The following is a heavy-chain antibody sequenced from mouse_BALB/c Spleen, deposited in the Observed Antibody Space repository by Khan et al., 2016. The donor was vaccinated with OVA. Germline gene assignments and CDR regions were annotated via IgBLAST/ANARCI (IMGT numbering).Heavy chain of an antibody. CDR1: GFNIKDYY. Sequence: EVQLQQSGAELVRSGASVRLSCTTSGFNIKDYYIHWVKQRPEQGLEWIGWIDPENGDTEYAPKFLDKATMTADTSSNTAYLHLSSLTSEDTAGYYCHARYDYDSPAWFAYWGQGTLVTVSA. D-gene: IGHD2-4*01. V-gene: IGHV14-4*02. CDR2: IDPENGDT. CDR3: HARYDYDSPAWFAY. J-gene: IGHJ3*01.